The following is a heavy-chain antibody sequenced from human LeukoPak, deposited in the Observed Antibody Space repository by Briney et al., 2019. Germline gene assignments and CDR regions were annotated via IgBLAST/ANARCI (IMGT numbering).Heavy chain of an antibody. Sequence: GGSLRLSCAASGFNFNNYWMSWLRQAPGKGPEWVANIKDDGSEEYYVDSVKGRFTIVRDNAYNSLYLQMNSLRVEDTAIYFCARFTHRYSGDYWGQGTLVSVSS. CDR1: GFNFNNYW. D-gene: IGHD1-26*01. CDR2: IKDDGSEE. V-gene: IGHV3-7*03. CDR3: ARFTHRYSGDY. J-gene: IGHJ4*02.